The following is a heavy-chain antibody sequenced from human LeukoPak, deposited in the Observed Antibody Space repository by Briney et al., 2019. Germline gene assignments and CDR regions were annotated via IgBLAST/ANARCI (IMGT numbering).Heavy chain of an antibody. CDR1: GFTFSDYY. CDR2: IISTGGTI. V-gene: IGHV3-11*04. J-gene: IGHJ3*02. CDR3: AGYSIGWLGAFHI. D-gene: IGHD6-19*01. Sequence: GGSLRLSCAASGFTFSDYYMSWIRQAPGKGLDWLSYIISTGGTIYYADSVKGRFTISRDNAKNSLYLQMNSLRAEDTAVYYCAGYSIGWLGAFHIWGQGTMVTVSS.